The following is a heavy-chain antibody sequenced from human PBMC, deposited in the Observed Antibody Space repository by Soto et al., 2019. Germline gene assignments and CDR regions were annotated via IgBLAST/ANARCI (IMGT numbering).Heavy chain of an antibody. CDR2: IIPIFGIA. D-gene: IGHD6-6*01. J-gene: IGHJ6*02. V-gene: IGHV1-69*13. CDR1: GGTFSSYA. Sequence: SVKLSCQASGGTFSSYAISWVRQAPGQGLEWMGGIIPIFGIANYAQKFQGRFTITADESTRTAYMELSSLRSEDTAVYYCASSRIAARPWEGYYYGIDVWRQGTTVTVSS. CDR3: ASSRIAARPWEGYYYGIDV.